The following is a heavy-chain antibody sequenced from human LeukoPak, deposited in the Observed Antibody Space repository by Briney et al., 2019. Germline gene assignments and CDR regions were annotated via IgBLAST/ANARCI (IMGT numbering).Heavy chain of an antibody. CDR1: GYTFTSYG. Sequence: ATVKVSCKASGYTFTSYGISWVRQAPGQGLEWMGWISAYNGNTNYAQKLQGRVTMTTDTSTSTAYMELRSLRSDDTAVYYCARDYCSGGSCYFDYWGQGTLVTVSS. CDR3: ARDYCSGGSCYFDY. J-gene: IGHJ4*02. V-gene: IGHV1-18*01. D-gene: IGHD2-15*01. CDR2: ISAYNGNT.